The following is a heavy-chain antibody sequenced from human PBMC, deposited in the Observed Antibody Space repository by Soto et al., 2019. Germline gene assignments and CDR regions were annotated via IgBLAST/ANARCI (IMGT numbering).Heavy chain of an antibody. V-gene: IGHV4-61*01. D-gene: IGHD5-18*01. Sequence: SETLSLTCTVSGGSVSSGSYYWSWIRQPPGKGLEWIGYIYYSGSTNYNPSLKSRVTISVDTSKNQFSLKLSSVTAADTAVYYCARSWIQLPFDPWAREPWSPSPQ. CDR1: GGSVSSGSYY. CDR2: IYYSGST. J-gene: IGHJ5*02. CDR3: ARSWIQLPFDP.